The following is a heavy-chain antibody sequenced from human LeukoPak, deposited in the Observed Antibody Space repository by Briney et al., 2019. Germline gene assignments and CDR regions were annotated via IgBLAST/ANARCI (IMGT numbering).Heavy chain of an antibody. D-gene: IGHD6-19*01. CDR1: AFTFSGYS. CDR2: ISSGTYI. Sequence: GGSLRLSCAASAFTFSGYSMTWVRQAPGKGLEWVSSISSGTYIYYADSVKGRFTISRDNAKNSLYLQMNSLRAEDTAVYYCARIAVADNLFDYWGQGTLVTVSS. CDR3: ARIAVADNLFDY. V-gene: IGHV3-21*01. J-gene: IGHJ4*02.